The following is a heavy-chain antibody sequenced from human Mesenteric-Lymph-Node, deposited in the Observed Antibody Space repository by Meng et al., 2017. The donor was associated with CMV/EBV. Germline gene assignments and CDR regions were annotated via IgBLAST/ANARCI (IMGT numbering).Heavy chain of an antibody. CDR1: GDSVSSGRYS. CDR3: ARVSEGHSNYEYYYYYGLDI. V-gene: IGHV4-61*01. CDR2: VFYSGRP. D-gene: IGHD4-11*01. Sequence: SETLSLTCTVSGDSVSSGRYSWSWVRQPPGKGLEWIGYVFYSGRPNYNPSLKSRVTTSVDTSRNQFSLRLSSVTAADTAVYYCARVSEGHSNYEYYYYYGLDIWGQGTTVTVSS. J-gene: IGHJ6*02.